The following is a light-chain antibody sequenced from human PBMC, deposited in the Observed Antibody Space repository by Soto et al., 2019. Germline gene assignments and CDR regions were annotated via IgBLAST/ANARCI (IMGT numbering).Light chain of an antibody. J-gene: IGLJ3*02. CDR1: SSDIGTYNY. CDR2: EVS. V-gene: IGLV2-14*01. Sequence: QSALTQPASVSGSPGQSITISCTGTSSDIGTYNYVSWYQQHPGKVPKLMIYEVSNRPSGVSNRFSGSKSGNTASLAISGLQAEDEADYYCSSYTTSSTQVFGGGTKLTFL. CDR3: SSYTTSSTQV.